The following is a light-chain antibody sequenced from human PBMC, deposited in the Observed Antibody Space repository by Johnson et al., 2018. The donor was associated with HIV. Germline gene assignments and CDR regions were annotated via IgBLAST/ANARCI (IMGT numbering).Light chain of an antibody. V-gene: IGLV1-51*02. Sequence: QSVLTQPPSVSAAPGQKVTISCSGSWSNIGNHYVSWYQQLPGTAPKLLIYENDKRPSGIPDRFSGSKSGTSGTLGITGLQAGDEADYYCGTWDSSLGAGIKYVFGTWTKVTVL. CDR3: GTWDSSLGAGIKYV. J-gene: IGLJ1*01. CDR1: WSNIGNHY. CDR2: END.